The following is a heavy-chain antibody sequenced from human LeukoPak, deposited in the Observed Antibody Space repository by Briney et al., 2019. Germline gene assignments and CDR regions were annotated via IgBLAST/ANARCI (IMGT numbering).Heavy chain of an antibody. V-gene: IGHV3-53*01. D-gene: IGHD3-10*01. J-gene: IGHJ4*02. CDR1: GFTVSSNY. CDR2: IYSGGST. Sequence: PGGSLRLSCAASGFTVSSNYMSWVRQAPGKGLEWVSVIYSGGSTYYADSVKGRFTISRDNSKNTLYLQMNSLRAEDTAVHYCARETRQDYYGSGSYSVFDYWGQGTLVTVSS. CDR3: ARETRQDYYGSGSYSVFDY.